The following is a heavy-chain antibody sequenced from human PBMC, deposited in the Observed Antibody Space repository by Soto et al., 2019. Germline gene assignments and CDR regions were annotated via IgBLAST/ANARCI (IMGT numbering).Heavy chain of an antibody. CDR3: ARLQITVAGALDY. Sequence: LGESLKISCNGSGYTFSSYWIAWVRQMPGKGLECMGIIYAADSDTRYSPSFQGQVTISVDKSISTAYLQWSSLKASDSAIYYCARLQITVAGALDYWGQGTLVTVSS. J-gene: IGHJ4*02. CDR1: GYTFSSYW. CDR2: IYAADSDT. V-gene: IGHV5-51*01. D-gene: IGHD6-19*01.